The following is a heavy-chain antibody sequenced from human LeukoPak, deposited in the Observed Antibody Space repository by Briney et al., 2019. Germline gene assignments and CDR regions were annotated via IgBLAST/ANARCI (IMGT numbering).Heavy chain of an antibody. CDR1: GFTFSSYN. V-gene: IGHV3-48*02. J-gene: IGHJ4*02. D-gene: IGHD3-10*01. CDR2: ISSSGSTI. Sequence: TAGSLRLSCAASGFTFSSYNMNWVRQAPGKGLEWVTGISSSGSTIYFADSVKGRFTISRDNAKNSLYLQMNSLRDEDTAVYYCARLEYYYVSGNYYKLFDYWGQGTLVTVCS. CDR3: ARLEYYYVSGNYYKLFDY.